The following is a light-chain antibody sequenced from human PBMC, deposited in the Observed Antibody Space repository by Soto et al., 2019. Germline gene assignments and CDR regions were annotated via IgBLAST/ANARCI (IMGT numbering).Light chain of an antibody. J-gene: IGLJ3*02. CDR1: SSDIGAGHG. V-gene: IGLV1-40*01. CDR2: DDT. CDR3: LSYDSSQTAVV. Sequence: QSVLTQSPSVSGAPGQRVTISCTGGSSDIGAGHGVHWYQQLPGTAPKLLIYDDTNRPSGVPDRFSGSKAGTSASLAITGLQADEEGDYYCLSYDSSQTAVVFGGGTQLTVL.